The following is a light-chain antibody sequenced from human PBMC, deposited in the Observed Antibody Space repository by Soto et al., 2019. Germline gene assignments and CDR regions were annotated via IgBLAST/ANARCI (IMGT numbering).Light chain of an antibody. V-gene: IGLV2-18*01. Sequence: QSVLTQPPSVSGSPGQSVTISCTGTSSDVESYDRVSWYQQPPGTAPKLMLYEVSNRPSGVPDRFSGSKSGNTASLTISGLQAEDEADYYCSLYTSSSPFVFGNGTRSP. J-gene: IGLJ1*01. CDR3: SLYTSSSPFV. CDR2: EVS. CDR1: SSDVESYDR.